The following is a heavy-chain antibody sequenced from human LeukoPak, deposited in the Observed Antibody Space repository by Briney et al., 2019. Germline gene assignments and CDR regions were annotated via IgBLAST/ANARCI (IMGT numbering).Heavy chain of an antibody. J-gene: IGHJ4*02. CDR1: GGSISSGDYY. D-gene: IGHD3-22*01. V-gene: IGHV4-30-4*01. Sequence: SETLSLTCTVSGGSISSGDYYWSWIRQPPGKGLEWIGYSYYSGSTYYNSSLKSRVTISVDTSKNQFSLKLSSMTAADTAVYYCARAYDSSGYYLLGYWGQGTLVTVSS. CDR2: SYYSGST. CDR3: ARAYDSSGYYLLGY.